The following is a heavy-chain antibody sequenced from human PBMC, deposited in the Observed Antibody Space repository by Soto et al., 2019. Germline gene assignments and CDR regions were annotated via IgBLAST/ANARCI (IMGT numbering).Heavy chain of an antibody. CDR1: GGSFSGYY. CDR2: INHSGST. J-gene: IGHJ6*02. V-gene: IGHV4-34*01. Sequence: SETLSLTCAVYGGSFSGYYWSWIRQPPGKGLEWIGEINHSGSTNYNPSLKSRVTISVDTSKNQFSLKLSSVTAADTAVYYCARGPTDYSSSWYAHGMDVWGQGTTVTV. D-gene: IGHD6-13*01. CDR3: ARGPTDYSSSWYAHGMDV.